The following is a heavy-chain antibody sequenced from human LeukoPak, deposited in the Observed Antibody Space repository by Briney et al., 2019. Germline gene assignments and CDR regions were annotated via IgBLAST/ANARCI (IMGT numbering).Heavy chain of an antibody. J-gene: IGHJ3*02. D-gene: IGHD3-3*01. CDR2: IYTSGST. V-gene: IGHV4-4*07. CDR1: GGSLSSYY. CDR3: ARCHTIFGVVIRGGAFDI. Sequence: SETLSLTCTVSGGSLSSYYWSWIRQPAGKGLEWIGRIYTSGSTNYNPSLKSRVTMSVDTSKNQFSLKLSSVTAADTAVYYCARCHTIFGVVIRGGAFDIWGQGTMVTVSS.